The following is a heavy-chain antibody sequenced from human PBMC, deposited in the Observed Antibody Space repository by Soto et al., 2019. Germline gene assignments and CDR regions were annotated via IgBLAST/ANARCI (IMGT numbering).Heavy chain of an antibody. Sequence: ASVKVSCQASGYTFTSYYMHWVRQAPGQGLEWMGIINPSGGSTSYAQKFQGRVTMTRDTSTSTVYMELSSLRSEDTAVYYCARASIDSYYDFWSGYYNRYYYYYYMDVWGKGTTVTVSS. CDR3: ARASIDSYYDFWSGYYNRYYYYYYMDV. CDR1: GYTFTSYY. V-gene: IGHV1-46*03. D-gene: IGHD3-3*01. CDR2: INPSGGST. J-gene: IGHJ6*03.